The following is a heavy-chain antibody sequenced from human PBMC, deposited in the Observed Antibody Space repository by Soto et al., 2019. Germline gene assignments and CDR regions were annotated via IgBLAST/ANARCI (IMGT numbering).Heavy chain of an antibody. CDR3: ARADLRSTPINWFDP. CDR1: GYTFTSYY. J-gene: IGHJ5*02. CDR2: INPSGGST. V-gene: IGHV1-46*01. Sequence: ASVKVSCKASGYTFTSYYMHWVRQAPGQGLEWMGIINPSGGSTSYAQKFQGRVTMTRDTSTSTVYMELSSLRSEDTAVYYCARADLRSTPINWFDPWGQGTLVTVSS. D-gene: IGHD4-17*01.